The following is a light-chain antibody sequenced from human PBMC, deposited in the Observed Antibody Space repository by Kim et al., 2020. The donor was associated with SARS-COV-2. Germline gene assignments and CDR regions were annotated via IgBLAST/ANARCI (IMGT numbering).Light chain of an antibody. CDR1: KLGDKY. CDR2: QDT. Sequence: SYELTQPPSVSVSPGQTASITCSGDKLGDKYACWYQQKPGQSPVVVIYQDTKRPSGIPERFSGSNSGNTATLTISGTQAMDEADYYCQAWDSNTAWVFGGGTQLTVL. V-gene: IGLV3-1*01. CDR3: QAWDSNTAWV. J-gene: IGLJ3*02.